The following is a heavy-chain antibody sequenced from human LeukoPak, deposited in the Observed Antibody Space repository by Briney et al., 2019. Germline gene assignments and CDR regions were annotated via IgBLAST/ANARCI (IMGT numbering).Heavy chain of an antibody. J-gene: IGHJ4*02. D-gene: IGHD3-22*01. V-gene: IGHV4-59*01. Sequence: SETLSLTCTVSGGSISSYYWSWIRQPPGKGLECIGYIYYSGSTNYNPSLKSRVTISVDTSKNQFSLKLSSVTAADTAVYYCARGIPDYYDSSGPTLDYWGQGTLVTVSS. CDR2: IYYSGST. CDR1: GGSISSYY. CDR3: ARGIPDYYDSSGPTLDY.